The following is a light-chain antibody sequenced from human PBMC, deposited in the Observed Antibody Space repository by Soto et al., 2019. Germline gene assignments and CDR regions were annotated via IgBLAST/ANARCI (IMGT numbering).Light chain of an antibody. CDR2: GSY. CDR3: QQTYNVPWT. Sequence: DLLLIQSPSSLSASVGDSVTITCRASQSVLSYLNWYQQKPGGAPKLIISGSYNLQPGIPLTVSGTRHATDFTLSIGSLQRDDSATYFCQQTYNVPWTFGQGTKVEIK. CDR1: QSVLSY. J-gene: IGKJ1*01. V-gene: IGKV1-39*01.